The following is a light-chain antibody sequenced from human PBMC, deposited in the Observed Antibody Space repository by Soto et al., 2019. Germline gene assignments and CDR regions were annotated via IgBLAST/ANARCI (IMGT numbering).Light chain of an antibody. CDR3: QQVKTYPRT. V-gene: IGKV1-5*03. J-gene: IGKJ4*01. CDR2: KAS. CDR1: QSITFW. Sequence: DIKMTQSPSTLSASVGDRVTITCRASQSITFWLAWYQQKPGKAPKFLVYKASSLESGVPSRFSGSGSGTEFTLTISGLQPDDFATYYCQQVKTYPRTFGRGTKVDIK.